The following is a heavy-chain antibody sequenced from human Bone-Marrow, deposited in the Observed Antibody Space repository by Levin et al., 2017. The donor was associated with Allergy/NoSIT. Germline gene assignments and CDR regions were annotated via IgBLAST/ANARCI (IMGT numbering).Heavy chain of an antibody. CDR1: GGSISGYY. Sequence: SETLSLTCTVSGGSISGYYWSWIRQSPEKGLEWIGFFYSAGTTNYNPSLKSRPTISVDTSKNKFSLKLTSVTAADTAVYYCARPRSGSYWYFDLWGRGTLVTVFS. CDR2: FYSAGTT. D-gene: IGHD2-15*01. CDR3: ARPRSGSYWYFDL. J-gene: IGHJ2*01. V-gene: IGHV4-59*01.